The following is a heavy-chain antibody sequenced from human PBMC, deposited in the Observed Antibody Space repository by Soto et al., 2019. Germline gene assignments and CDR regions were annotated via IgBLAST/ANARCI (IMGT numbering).Heavy chain of an antibody. V-gene: IGHV3-30-3*01. CDR1: GFTFSSYA. Sequence: GGSLRLSCAASGFTFSSYAMHWVRQAPGKGLERVAVISYDGSNKDYADSVKGRFTISRDNSKNTLYLQMNSLRAEDTAVYYCATGYYFDYWGQATLVTDSS. CDR2: ISYDGSNK. J-gene: IGHJ4*02. CDR3: ATGYYFDY.